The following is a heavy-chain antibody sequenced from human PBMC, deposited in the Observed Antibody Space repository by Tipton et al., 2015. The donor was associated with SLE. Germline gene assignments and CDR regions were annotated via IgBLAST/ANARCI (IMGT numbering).Heavy chain of an antibody. D-gene: IGHD2-8*02. CDR1: GYTFPNYH. Sequence: QLVQSGAEVKKPGASVNISCKTSGYTFPNYHMHWVRQAPGQGLEWMGLINPNTGGTIYTQNMQGRVTMTRDTSTATFYMELSSLSCDDTAVYYCARVSLYSTGPVNRFDYWRQVPLISVSS. CDR2: INPNTGGT. V-gene: IGHV1-46*04. CDR3: ARVSLYSTGPVNRFDY. J-gene: IGHJ4*02.